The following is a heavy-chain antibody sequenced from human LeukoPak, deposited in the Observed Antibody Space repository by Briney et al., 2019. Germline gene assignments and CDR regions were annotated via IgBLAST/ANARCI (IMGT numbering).Heavy chain of an antibody. CDR1: GYTFTSYY. D-gene: IGHD2-2*01. V-gene: IGHV1-46*01. CDR3: ASEDFGSTFDP. J-gene: IGHJ5*02. Sequence: ASVTVSCKASGYTFTSYYMHWVRQAPGQGLEWMGIINPSGGSTSYAQKSQGRVTMTRDTSTSTVYMELSSLRSEDTAVYYCASEDFGSTFDPWGQGTLVTVSS. CDR2: INPSGGST.